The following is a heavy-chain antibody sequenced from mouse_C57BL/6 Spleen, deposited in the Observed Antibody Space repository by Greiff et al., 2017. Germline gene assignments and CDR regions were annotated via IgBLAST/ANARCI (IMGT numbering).Heavy chain of an antibody. CDR2: INYDGSST. V-gene: IGHV5-16*01. Sequence: DVKLVESEGGLVQPGSSMKLSCTASGFTFSDYYMAWVRQVPEKGLEWVANINYDGSSTYYLDSLKSRFIISRDNAKNILYLQMSSLKSEDTATYYCARENYDYEGYFDVWGTGTTVTVSS. J-gene: IGHJ1*03. CDR3: ARENYDYEGYFDV. D-gene: IGHD2-4*01. CDR1: GFTFSDYY.